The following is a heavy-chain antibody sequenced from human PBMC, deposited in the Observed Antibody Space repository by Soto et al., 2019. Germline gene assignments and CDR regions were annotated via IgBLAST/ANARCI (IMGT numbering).Heavy chain of an antibody. J-gene: IGHJ4*02. CDR3: AGGGTPIDY. CDR2: ISAYNGNT. D-gene: IGHD3-16*01. Sequence: QVQLVQSGAAVKKPGASVKVSCKASGYTFTNFGISWVRQAPGQGREWMGWISAYNGNTNYAQNFQGRLTMATDTSTSTDNSALRSVRSDDTVVYYFAGGGTPIDYWGRGTLVSGSS. CDR1: GYTFTNFG. V-gene: IGHV1-18*01.